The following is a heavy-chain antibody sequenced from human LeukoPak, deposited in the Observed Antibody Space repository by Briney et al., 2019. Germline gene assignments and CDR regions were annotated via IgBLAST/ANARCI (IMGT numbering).Heavy chain of an antibody. CDR2: SYYSGST. Sequence: SETLSLTCTVSGGSISSSSYYWGWIRQPPGKGLEWFGSSYYSGSTYCNPSLKIRVTISEDTSKNQFSLKLSSVTAADTAVYYCARDMRLRLGKLSSNFDYWGQGTLVTVSS. CDR3: ARDMRLRLGKLSSNFDY. J-gene: IGHJ4*02. V-gene: IGHV4-39*07. CDR1: GGSISSSSYY. D-gene: IGHD3-16*02.